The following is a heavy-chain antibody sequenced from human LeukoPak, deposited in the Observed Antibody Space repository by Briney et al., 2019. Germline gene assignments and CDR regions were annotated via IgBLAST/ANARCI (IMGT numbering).Heavy chain of an antibody. V-gene: IGHV3-48*01. J-gene: IGHJ3*02. CDR2: ISSSSSTI. CDR1: GFTFSSYS. Sequence: GGSLRLSCAASGFTFSSYSMNWVRQAPGKGLEWVSYISSSSSTIYYADSVKGRFTISRDNAKNSLYLQMNSLRAEDTAVYYCARAFDYDAFDIWGQGTMVTVSS. D-gene: IGHD5-12*01. CDR3: ARAFDYDAFDI.